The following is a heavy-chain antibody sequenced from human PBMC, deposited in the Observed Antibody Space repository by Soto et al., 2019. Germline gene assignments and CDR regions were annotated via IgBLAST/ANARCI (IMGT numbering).Heavy chain of an antibody. Sequence: GGSLRLSCAASGFTFSSYGMHWVRQAPGKGLEWVAVIWYDGSNKYYADSVKGRFTISRDNSKNTLYLQMNSLRAEDTAVYYCARDHRYCSSTSCPLYGMDVWGQGTTVTVSS. J-gene: IGHJ6*02. CDR2: IWYDGSNK. CDR3: ARDHRYCSSTSCPLYGMDV. CDR1: GFTFSSYG. D-gene: IGHD2-2*01. V-gene: IGHV3-33*01.